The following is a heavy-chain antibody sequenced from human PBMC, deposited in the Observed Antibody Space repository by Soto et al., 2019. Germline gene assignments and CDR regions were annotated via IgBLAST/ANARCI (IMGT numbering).Heavy chain of an antibody. CDR3: ARRARSDCYYIDV. J-gene: IGHJ6*03. V-gene: IGHV3-64*01. CDR2: ISSNGVGT. CDR1: GFTLSGYA. D-gene: IGHD6-6*01. Sequence: EVQLAEAGGGLAQHGGSLRLSCAASGFTLSGYAMDWVRQAPGKGLEYVSGISSNGVGTYYANSVQGRFTISRDNSKNTVYLQMGSLRPDDMAVYYCARRARSDCYYIDVGGKGTTVTVS.